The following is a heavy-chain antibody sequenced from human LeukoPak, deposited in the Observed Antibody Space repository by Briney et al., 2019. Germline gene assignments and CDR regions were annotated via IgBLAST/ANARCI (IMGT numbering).Heavy chain of an antibody. J-gene: IGHJ4*02. D-gene: IGHD3-22*01. CDR2: IYHSGST. CDR1: GGSISSGGYS. Sequence: SQTLSLTCAVSGGSISSGGYSWSWIRQPPGKGLEWIGYIYHSGSTYYNPSLKGRVTISVDRSKNQFSLKLSSVTAADTAVYYCARESSGYFDYWGQGTLVTVSS. CDR3: ARESSGYFDY. V-gene: IGHV4-30-2*01.